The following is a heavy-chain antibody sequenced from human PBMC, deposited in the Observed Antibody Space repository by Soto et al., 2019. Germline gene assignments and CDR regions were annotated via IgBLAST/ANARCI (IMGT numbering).Heavy chain of an antibody. J-gene: IGHJ6*02. CDR1: GGSISSDY. Sequence: SETLSLTCTVSGGSISSDYWRWIRQPPGKGLEWIGYIYYSGSTNYNPSLKSRVTISVDTSKNQFSLKLSSVTAADTAVYYCERPEGCYGIDVWGQGTMVTVSS. V-gene: IGHV4-59*01. CDR3: ERPEGCYGIDV. CDR2: IYYSGST.